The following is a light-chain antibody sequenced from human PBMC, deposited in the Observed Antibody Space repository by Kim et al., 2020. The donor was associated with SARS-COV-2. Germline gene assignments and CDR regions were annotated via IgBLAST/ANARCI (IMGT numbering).Light chain of an antibody. J-gene: IGKJ2*01. V-gene: IGKV1-5*01. CDR2: DAS. CDR3: QHYSRSFRYT. Sequence: ASVGDRVTSNCGASRIINSDLAWYQLRPGKAPKLLIYDASTLQTGIPSRFSGGGSGTEFTLTISSLQPDDFATYYCQHYSRSFRYTFGQGTKLEI. CDR1: RIINSD.